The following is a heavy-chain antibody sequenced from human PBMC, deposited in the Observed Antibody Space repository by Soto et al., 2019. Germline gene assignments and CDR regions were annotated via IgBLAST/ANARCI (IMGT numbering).Heavy chain of an antibody. CDR1: GFTFSCDW. Sequence: EVQLVESGGGLVQPGGSLRLSCTDSGFTFSCDWMHWVRQAPGKGLVWVSRLGPHENGLNYADSVKGRFTISRDNAKNTLYLQMNNRRVEDTAVYFCTMETFGDRDSGGQGTLVTVSS. D-gene: IGHD4-17*01. V-gene: IGHV3-74*01. CDR3: TMETFGDRDS. J-gene: IGHJ4*02. CDR2: LGPHENGL.